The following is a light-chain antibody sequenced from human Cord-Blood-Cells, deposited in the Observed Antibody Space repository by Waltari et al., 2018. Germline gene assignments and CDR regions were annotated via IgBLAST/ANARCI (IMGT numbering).Light chain of an antibody. CDR1: TGSVTSGNY. CDR3: LLSYSGARV. V-gene: IGLV7-46*01. Sequence: QAVVTREPSLTVSPGRTVTPPWGPSTGSVTSGNYPYWFQQKPGQAPRTLIYATSNQHSWPPARFSGSRLGGKAALTLSGAQPEDEAEYYCLLSYSGARVFGGGTKLTVL. J-gene: IGLJ3*02. CDR2: ATS.